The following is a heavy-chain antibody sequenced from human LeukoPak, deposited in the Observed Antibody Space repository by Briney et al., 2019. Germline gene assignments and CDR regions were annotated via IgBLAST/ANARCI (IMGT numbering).Heavy chain of an antibody. CDR1: GYTFTSYG. V-gene: IGHV1-69*04. CDR2: IIPILGIA. J-gene: IGHJ4*02. D-gene: IGHD6-13*01. CDR3: ARDPSRIAAAGT. Sequence: SVKVSCKASGYTFTSYGISWVRQAPGQGLEWMGRIIPILGIANYAQKFQGRVTITADKSTSTAYMELSSLRSEDTAVYYCARDPSRIAAAGTWGQGTLVTVSS.